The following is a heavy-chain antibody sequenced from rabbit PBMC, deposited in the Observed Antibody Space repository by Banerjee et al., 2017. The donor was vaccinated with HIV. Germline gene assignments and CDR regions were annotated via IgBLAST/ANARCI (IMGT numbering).Heavy chain of an antibody. D-gene: IGHD4-1*01. V-gene: IGHV1S45*01. J-gene: IGHJ4*01. CDR3: ARDPWSGWNL. Sequence: QQQLEESGGGLVKPGGTLTLTCKASGFDFSSSGMCWVRQAPGKGPEWIACIITGTGITYYANWAKGRFTISKTSSTTVTLQMTSLTAADTATYFCARDPWSGWNLWGPGTLVTVS. CDR2: IITGTGIT. CDR1: GFDFSSSG.